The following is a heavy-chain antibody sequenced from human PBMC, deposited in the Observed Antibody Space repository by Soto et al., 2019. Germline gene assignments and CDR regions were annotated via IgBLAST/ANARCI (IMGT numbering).Heavy chain of an antibody. Sequence: EVQLVESGGGLVQPGGSLRLSCATSGFILSDCAMNWVRQAPGKGLEWVSYISSSSSVIDYADSVKGRFTVSRDNARNALYLQMNSLRAEDTAVYYCARDLSWGSTWSYDMDVWGKGTTVTVSS. J-gene: IGHJ6*03. V-gene: IGHV3-48*01. CDR1: GFILSDCA. D-gene: IGHD3-16*01. CDR3: ARDLSWGSTWSYDMDV. CDR2: ISSSSSVI.